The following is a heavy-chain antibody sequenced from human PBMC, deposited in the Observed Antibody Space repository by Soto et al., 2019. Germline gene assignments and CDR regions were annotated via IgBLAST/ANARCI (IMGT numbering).Heavy chain of an antibody. CDR1: GGSFSGYY. Sequence: SETLSLTCAVYGGSFSGYYWSWIRQPPGKGLEWIGEINHSGSTNYNPSLKSRVTISVETSKNQFSLKLSAVTAADTAVYYCARGIKVVPAARAHYGMDVWGQGTTVTVSS. D-gene: IGHD2-2*01. V-gene: IGHV4-34*01. CDR2: INHSGST. J-gene: IGHJ6*02. CDR3: ARGIKVVPAARAHYGMDV.